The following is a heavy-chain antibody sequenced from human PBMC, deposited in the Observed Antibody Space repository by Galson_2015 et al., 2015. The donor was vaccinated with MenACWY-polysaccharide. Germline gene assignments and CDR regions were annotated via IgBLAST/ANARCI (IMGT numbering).Heavy chain of an antibody. Sequence: SLRLSCAASEFTLRTYAMSWVRQAPGKGLEWVSDISGSGGRTNYADSVKGRITISRDNSKNTVFLQMNSLRAEDTAVYYCARGFQLGIYYYYGLDVWGQGTTVTVSS. CDR3: ARGFQLGIYYYYGLDV. D-gene: IGHD2-2*01. V-gene: IGHV3-23*01. J-gene: IGHJ6*02. CDR1: EFTLRTYA. CDR2: ISGSGGRT.